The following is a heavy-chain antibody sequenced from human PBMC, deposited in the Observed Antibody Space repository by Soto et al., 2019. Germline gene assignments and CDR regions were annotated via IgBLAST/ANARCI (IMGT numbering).Heavy chain of an antibody. CDR1: GFTFSSYG. CDR3: AKDGEAAAEYYYYYMDV. D-gene: IGHD6-13*01. CDR2: ISYDGSNK. V-gene: IGHV3-30*18. Sequence: GGSLRLPCAASGFTFSSYGMHWVRQAPGKGLEWVAVISYDGSNKYYADSVKGRFTISRDNSKNTLYLQMNSLRAEDTAVYYCAKDGEAAAEYYYYYMDVWGKGTTVTVSS. J-gene: IGHJ6*03.